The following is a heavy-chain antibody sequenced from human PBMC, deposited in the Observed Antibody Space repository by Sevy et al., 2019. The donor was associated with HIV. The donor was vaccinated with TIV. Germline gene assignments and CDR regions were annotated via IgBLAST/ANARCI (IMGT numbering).Heavy chain of an antibody. CDR2: ITFNSGTI. CDR3: ARTYGDYFSYYYGMDV. J-gene: IGHJ6*02. Sequence: GGSLRLSCAASGFTFRDYSMNWVRQAPGKGLEWISYITFNSGTIYHADSVRGRFTISRDNAKNSLYLQMNSLIDEDTAVYYCARTYGDYFSYYYGMDVWGQGTTVTVSS. CDR1: GFTFRDYS. V-gene: IGHV3-48*02. D-gene: IGHD4-17*01.